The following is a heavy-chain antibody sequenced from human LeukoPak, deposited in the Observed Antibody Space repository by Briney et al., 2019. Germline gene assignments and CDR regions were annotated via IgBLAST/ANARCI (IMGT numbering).Heavy chain of an antibody. J-gene: IGHJ6*03. CDR3: ARNSSSSWGYYSMDV. CDR1: GASISSYS. D-gene: IGHD6-13*01. V-gene: IGHV4-59*01. Sequence: SETLSLTCSVSGASISSYSWSWIRQTPGQGLEGIGYIYNSATTNYNPSLKSRLTISVDTSKNQISLKLTSVTAADTAVYYCARNSSSSWGYYSMDVWGKGTTVTVSS. CDR2: IYNSATT.